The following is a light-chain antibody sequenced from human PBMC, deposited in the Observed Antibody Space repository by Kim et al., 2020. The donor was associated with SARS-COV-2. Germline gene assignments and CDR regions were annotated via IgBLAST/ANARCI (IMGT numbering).Light chain of an antibody. CDR3: QQYSVTSRT. Sequence: DIVMTQSPDSLAVSLGERATINCRSSQSVLYSSNNKNYLAWYQQKSGQPPKLLISWASTRESGVPDRFSGSGSGTDFTLTISSLQAEDVAVYYCQQYSVTSRTFGQGTKVDIK. J-gene: IGKJ1*01. CDR1: QSVLYSSNNKNY. V-gene: IGKV4-1*01. CDR2: WAS.